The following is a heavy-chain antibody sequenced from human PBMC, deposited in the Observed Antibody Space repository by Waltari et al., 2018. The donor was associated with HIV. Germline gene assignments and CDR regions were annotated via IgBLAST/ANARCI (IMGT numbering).Heavy chain of an antibody. J-gene: IGHJ6*02. V-gene: IGHV3-21*01. Sequence: EVQLVESGGGLVKPGGSLSLSCAASGFTVSSYHMNWVRQAPGKGLERVSSISTSSSYIYHTDSVKGRFTISRDNAKNSLYLQMNSLRVEDTAVYYCAREKRFTYYGLDVWGQGTTVTVSS. CDR3: AREKRFTYYGLDV. CDR1: GFTVSSYH. CDR2: ISTSSSYI. D-gene: IGHD3-3*01.